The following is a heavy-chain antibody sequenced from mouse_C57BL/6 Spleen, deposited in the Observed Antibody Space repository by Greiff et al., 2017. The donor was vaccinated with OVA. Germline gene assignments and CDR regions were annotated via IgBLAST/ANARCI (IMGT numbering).Heavy chain of an antibody. CDR3: ARTTVDYAMDY. D-gene: IGHD1-1*01. Sequence: EVMLVESEGGLVQPGSSMKLSCTASGFTFSDYYMAWVRQVPEKGLEWVANINYDGSSTYYLDSLKSRFIISGDNAKNILYLQMSSLKSEDTATYYCARTTVDYAMDYWGQGTSVTVSS. J-gene: IGHJ4*01. V-gene: IGHV5-16*01. CDR1: GFTFSDYY. CDR2: INYDGSST.